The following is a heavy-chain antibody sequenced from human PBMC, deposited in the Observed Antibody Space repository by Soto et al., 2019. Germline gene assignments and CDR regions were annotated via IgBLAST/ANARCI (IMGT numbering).Heavy chain of an antibody. CDR2: ISHDGSNK. D-gene: IGHD2-21*01. V-gene: IGHV3-30*03. Sequence: QVQVVESGGGVVQPGGSLRFSCAASGFTFSRYGMHWVRQAPGEGLEWVAAISHDGSNKYYADSMKGRFTVSRDNSQNTLYLQMNSLRAEDTAVYYCASGACGDNCYSFDYWGQGTLVTVSS. J-gene: IGHJ4*02. CDR3: ASGACGDNCYSFDY. CDR1: GFTFSRYG.